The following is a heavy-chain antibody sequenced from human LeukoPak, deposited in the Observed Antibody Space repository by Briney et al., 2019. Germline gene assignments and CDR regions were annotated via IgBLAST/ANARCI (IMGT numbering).Heavy chain of an antibody. CDR3: ARQVVAVAGTGYFDY. CDR2: IYYSGST. J-gene: IGHJ4*02. Sequence: SGTLSLTCTVSGGSIRSSSYYWGWIRQPPGEGLEWIGSIYYSGSTYYNASLKSRGTISVDTSKNQFSLKLNSVTAADTAVYFCARQVVAVAGTGYFDYWGQGTLVTVSS. V-gene: IGHV4-39*01. CDR1: GGSIRSSSYY. D-gene: IGHD6-19*01.